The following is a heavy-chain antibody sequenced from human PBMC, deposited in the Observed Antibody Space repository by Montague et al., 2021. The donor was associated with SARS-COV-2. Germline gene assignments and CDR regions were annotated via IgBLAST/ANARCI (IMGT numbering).Heavy chain of an antibody. CDR1: GGSISSGGYY. CDR2: IYYSGST. V-gene: IGHV4-31*03. CDR3: ARVVTIFGVGDTFDY. Sequence: LSLTCTVSGGSISSGGYYWSWIRQHPGKGLEWIGYIYYSGSTYYNPSLKSRVTISVDTSKNQFSLKLSSVTAADTAVYYCARVVTIFGVGDTFDYWGQGTLVTVSS. D-gene: IGHD3-3*01. J-gene: IGHJ4*02.